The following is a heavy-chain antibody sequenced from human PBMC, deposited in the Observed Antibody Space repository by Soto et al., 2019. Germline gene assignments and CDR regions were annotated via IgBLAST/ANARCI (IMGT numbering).Heavy chain of an antibody. CDR3: AREKLEVYGMDV. CDR2: IIPIFGPA. V-gene: IGHV1-69*12. D-gene: IGHD1-1*01. Sequence: QVQLVQSGAEVKKPGSSVKVSCKASGGTFSSYAISWVRQAPGQGLEWMGGIIPIFGPASYAQKFQGRVTITADESTSTAYMELSSLRSEDTAVYYCAREKLEVYGMDVWGQGTTVTVSS. CDR1: GGTFSSYA. J-gene: IGHJ6*02.